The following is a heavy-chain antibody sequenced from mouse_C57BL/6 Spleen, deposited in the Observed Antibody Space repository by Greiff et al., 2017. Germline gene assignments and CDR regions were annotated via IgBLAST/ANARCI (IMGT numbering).Heavy chain of an antibody. CDR3: ASGWGPLGRGYFDY. J-gene: IGHJ2*01. D-gene: IGHD4-1*01. V-gene: IGHV1-22*01. Sequence: VQLQQSGPELVKPGASVKMSCKASGYTFTDYNLHWVKQSHGKSLEWIGYINPNNGGTSYNQKFKGKASLTVNKSTSPAYMELRRLTSEDSAVYYCASGWGPLGRGYFDYWGQGTTLTVSS. CDR2: INPNNGGT. CDR1: GYTFTDYN.